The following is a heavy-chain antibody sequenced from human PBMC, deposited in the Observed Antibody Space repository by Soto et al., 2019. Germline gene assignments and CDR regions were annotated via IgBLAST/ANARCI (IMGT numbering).Heavy chain of an antibody. Sequence: PGGSLRLSCAASGFTFSNYAMHWVHQAPGKGLEWVAVTSYDGGTKNYADSVKGRFTISRDNSKSTLYLQMNSLRPEDTAVYYCARESLTYWGQGTLVTV. J-gene: IGHJ4*02. D-gene: IGHD3-9*01. CDR1: GFTFSNYA. CDR2: TSYDGGTK. V-gene: IGHV3-30-3*01. CDR3: ARESLTY.